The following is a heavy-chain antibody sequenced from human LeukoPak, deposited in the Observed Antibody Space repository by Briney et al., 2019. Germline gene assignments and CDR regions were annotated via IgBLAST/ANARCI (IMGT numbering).Heavy chain of an antibody. J-gene: IGHJ3*02. CDR1: GYTFTNYG. CDR2: ISGYNGNT. V-gene: IGHV1-18*01. Sequence: ASVKVSCKASGYTFTNYGISWVRQAPGQGLEWMGWISGYNGNTNYAQKFQDRVTMTTDTSTSTAYMELRSLRSEDTAVYYCARDPGAYCSSTSCQDAFDIWGQGTMVTVSS. D-gene: IGHD2-2*01. CDR3: ARDPGAYCSSTSCQDAFDI.